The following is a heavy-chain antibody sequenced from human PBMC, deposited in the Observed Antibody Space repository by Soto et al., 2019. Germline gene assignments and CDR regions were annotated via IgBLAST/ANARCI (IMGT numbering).Heavy chain of an antibody. CDR1: GASINNNGYY. CDR2: VYYSVTT. D-gene: IGHD2-8*01. CDR3: ARMSYIYAKWYFDL. Sequence: TRSLTCTVSGASINNNGYYWSWIRQTPGKGLEWIGYVYYSVTTDYIPSLKSRLSMSIDKSQNQFTLKLNSVTAADTATYYCARMSYIYAKWYFDLWGRGTLVT. V-gene: IGHV4-30-4*01. J-gene: IGHJ2*01.